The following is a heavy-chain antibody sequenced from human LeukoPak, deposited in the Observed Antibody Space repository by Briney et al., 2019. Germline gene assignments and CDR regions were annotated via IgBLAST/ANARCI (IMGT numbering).Heavy chain of an antibody. CDR1: VFTFSSYA. CDR3: ANDENIVVTTDFDY. D-gene: IGHD5-12*01. CDR2: ISGSGGST. V-gene: IGHV3-23*01. Sequence: PGGSLRLSCAASVFTFSSYAMSWVRQAPGKGLEWVSAISGSGGSTYYADSVKGRFTISRDNSKNTLYLQMISLRAEDTAVYYCANDENIVVTTDFDYWGQDTLVTVFS. J-gene: IGHJ4*02.